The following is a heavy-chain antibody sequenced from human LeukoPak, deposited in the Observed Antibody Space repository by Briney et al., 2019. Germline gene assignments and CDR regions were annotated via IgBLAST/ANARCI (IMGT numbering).Heavy chain of an antibody. CDR1: GFTFSDFA. V-gene: IGHV3-64D*09. Sequence: PGGSLRLSCSASGFTFSDFAFHWVRQAPGKGLEYISAISRDGGATYYADSVKGRFIISRDNSKNTLYLQMSRLRAEDTAIYYCVKTSTDYYYDYWGQGTLVTVSS. CDR3: VKTSTDYYYDY. D-gene: IGHD1-1*01. J-gene: IGHJ4*02. CDR2: ISRDGGAT.